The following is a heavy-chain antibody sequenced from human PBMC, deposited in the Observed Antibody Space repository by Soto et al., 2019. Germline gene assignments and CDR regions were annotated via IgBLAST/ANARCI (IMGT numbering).Heavy chain of an antibody. V-gene: IGHV4-39*01. CDR1: GGSISGSSYY. Sequence: SETLSLTCTVSGGSISGSSYYWGWIRQPPGKGLECIGSVHYSGSTDYNPSLKSRVTISIDTSKNQFSLKLTSVTAADTAVYFCASFSGATYGDYGGGINYWGQGTLVTVSS. J-gene: IGHJ4*02. CDR3: ASFSGATYGDYGGGINY. CDR2: VHYSGST. D-gene: IGHD4-17*01.